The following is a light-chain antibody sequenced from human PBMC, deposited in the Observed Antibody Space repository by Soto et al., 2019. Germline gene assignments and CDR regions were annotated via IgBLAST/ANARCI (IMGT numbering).Light chain of an antibody. CDR3: QQYASWLLT. J-gene: IGKJ4*01. V-gene: IGKV3-15*01. CDR1: QSVNSN. Sequence: ETVMTQSPATLSVSPGERATLSCRASQSVNSNLAWYQQESGQPPRLLVFGASTRATGVPARFSGSGSGTEFTLTISGLQSEDFAVYFCQQYASWLLTFGGGTKVEI. CDR2: GAS.